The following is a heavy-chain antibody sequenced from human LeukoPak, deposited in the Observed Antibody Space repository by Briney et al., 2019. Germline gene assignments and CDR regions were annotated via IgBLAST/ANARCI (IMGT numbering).Heavy chain of an antibody. CDR3: AREPEAGTVNYYGMDV. CDR1: GGTFSSYA. V-gene: IGHV1-69*06. J-gene: IGHJ6*04. CDR2: IIPIFGTA. D-gene: IGHD6-19*01. Sequence: SVKVSCKASGGTFSSYAISWVRLAPGQGLEWMGGIIPIFGTANYAQKFQGRVTITADKSTSTAYMELSSLRSEDTAVYYCAREPEAGTVNYYGMDVWGKGTTVTVSS.